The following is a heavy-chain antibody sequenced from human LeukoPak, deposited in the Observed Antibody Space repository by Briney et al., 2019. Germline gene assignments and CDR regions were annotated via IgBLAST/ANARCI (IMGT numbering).Heavy chain of an antibody. CDR2: IYYSGST. CDR3: ARHGNSGWYSWFDP. D-gene: IGHD6-19*01. CDR1: GCSISSSTYY. J-gene: IGHJ5*02. Sequence: PSETLSLTCTVSGCSISSSTYYWGWIRQPPGKGREGIGNIYYSGSTYDSPALKSRVTISVYTSKNQLSLKLSSVTAADTDVYYCARHGNSGWYSWFDPWGQGPVVSVSS. V-gene: IGHV4-39*01.